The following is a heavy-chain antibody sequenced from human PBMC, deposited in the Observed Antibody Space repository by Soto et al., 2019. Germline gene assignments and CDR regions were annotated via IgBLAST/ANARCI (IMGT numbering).Heavy chain of an antibody. Sequence: GGSLRLSCAASGFTFSSYWMSWVRQAPGKGLEWVANIKQDGSEKYYVDSVKGRFTISRDNAKNSLYLQMNSLRAEDTAVYYCATSKGGSNYPYYYYYYYMDVWGKGTTVTVSS. J-gene: IGHJ6*03. D-gene: IGHD4-4*01. V-gene: IGHV3-7*01. CDR1: GFTFSSYW. CDR3: ATSKGGSNYPYYYYYYYMDV. CDR2: IKQDGSEK.